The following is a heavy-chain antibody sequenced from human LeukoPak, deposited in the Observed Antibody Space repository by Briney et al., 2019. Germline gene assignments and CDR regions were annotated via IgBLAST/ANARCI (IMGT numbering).Heavy chain of an antibody. Sequence: GGSLRLSCAASGFTFSSYGMHWVRQAPGKGLEWVAVISYDGSNKYYADSVKGRFTISRDNSKNTLYPQMNSLRAEDTAVYYCAKDRTVVYSSSWYYYDYWGQGTLVTVSS. CDR1: GFTFSSYG. J-gene: IGHJ4*02. CDR2: ISYDGSNK. CDR3: AKDRTVVYSSSWYYYDY. D-gene: IGHD6-13*01. V-gene: IGHV3-30*18.